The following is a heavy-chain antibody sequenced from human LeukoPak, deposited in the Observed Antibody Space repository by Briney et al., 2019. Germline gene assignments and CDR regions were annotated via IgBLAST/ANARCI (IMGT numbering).Heavy chain of an antibody. J-gene: IGHJ4*02. CDR3: SRCPFSGCRRGFDS. CDR1: GYTFTSYD. V-gene: IGHV1-8*01. D-gene: IGHD3-10*01. Sequence: ASVKVSCKASGYTFTSYDINWVRQATGQGLEWMGWMNPNSGNTGYAQKFQGRVTMTRNTSISTAYMELSSLRSEDTAVYYFSRCPFSGCRRGFDSWGPGTLVTVSS. CDR2: MNPNSGNT.